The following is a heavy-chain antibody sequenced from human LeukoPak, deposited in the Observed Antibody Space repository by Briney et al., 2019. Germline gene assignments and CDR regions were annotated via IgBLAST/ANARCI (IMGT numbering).Heavy chain of an antibody. V-gene: IGHV3-23*01. D-gene: IGHD4-17*01. CDR3: AKASTVTTRGDAFDI. J-gene: IGHJ3*02. Sequence: GGSLRLSCAASGFTFSSYAMSCVRHAPGKGLEWVSAISGSGGSTYYADSVKGRFTISRDNSKNTLYLQMNSLRAEDTAVYYCAKASTVTTRGDAFDIWGQGTMVTVSS. CDR1: GFTFSSYA. CDR2: ISGSGGST.